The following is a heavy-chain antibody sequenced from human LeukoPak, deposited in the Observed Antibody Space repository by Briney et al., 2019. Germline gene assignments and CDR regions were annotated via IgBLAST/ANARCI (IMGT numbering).Heavy chain of an antibody. J-gene: IGHJ4*02. CDR1: GFTFSNHW. CDR2: INRDGSRT. Sequence: AGSLRLSCAASGFTFSNHWMHWVRQAPGKGLMWVSRINRDGSRTDYADSVKGRFTISRDDAKNTLYLQVNSLRAEDTAVYYCARPLDSSNNYFDYWGQGTLVTVSA. CDR3: ARPLDSSNNYFDY. D-gene: IGHD6-13*01. V-gene: IGHV3-74*01.